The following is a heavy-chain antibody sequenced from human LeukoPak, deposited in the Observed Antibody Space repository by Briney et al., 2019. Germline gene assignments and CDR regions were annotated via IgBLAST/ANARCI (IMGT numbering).Heavy chain of an antibody. Sequence: GVSLRLSCAASGFTFSSYAMSWVRQAPGKGLEWVSTVIGGGGPTYYTDSVRGRFTISRDNAKNSLYLQMNSLRAEDTAVYYCAREFDYGGHFDYWGQGTLVTVSS. V-gene: IGHV3-23*01. D-gene: IGHD4-23*01. CDR2: VIGGGGPT. CDR3: AREFDYGGHFDY. J-gene: IGHJ4*02. CDR1: GFTFSSYA.